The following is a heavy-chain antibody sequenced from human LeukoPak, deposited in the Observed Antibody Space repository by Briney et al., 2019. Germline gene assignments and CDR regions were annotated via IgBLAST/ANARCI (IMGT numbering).Heavy chain of an antibody. J-gene: IGHJ5*02. CDR3: ARVLDILTAVGGFDP. D-gene: IGHD3-9*01. Sequence: PSETLSLTCAVSGGSITSTNYYWGWIRQPPGKGLEWIGSIYYSGNTYYNPSLKSRVTLSVDTSKNQFSLKLSSVTAADTAVYYCARVLDILTAVGGFDPWGQGTLVTVSS. CDR2: IYYSGNT. CDR1: GGSITSTNYY. V-gene: IGHV4-39*07.